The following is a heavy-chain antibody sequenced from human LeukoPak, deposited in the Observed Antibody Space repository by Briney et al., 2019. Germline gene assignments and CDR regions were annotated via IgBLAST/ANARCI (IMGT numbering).Heavy chain of an antibody. J-gene: IGHJ4*02. CDR1: GFTFSSYA. V-gene: IGHV3-23*01. CDR3: AADLSGRQDY. CDR2: LTDSGGTT. D-gene: IGHD5-12*01. Sequence: GGSLRLSCVASGFTFSSYAMGWVRQAPGKRPEWVSSLTDSGGTTYYVDSVKGRFTISRDNSKNTLYLHMNSLRAEDTGVYYCAADLSGRQDYWGQGTLVTVSS.